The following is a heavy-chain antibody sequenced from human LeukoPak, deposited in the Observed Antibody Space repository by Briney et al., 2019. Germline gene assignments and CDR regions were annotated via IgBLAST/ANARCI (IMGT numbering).Heavy chain of an antibody. J-gene: IGHJ5*02. V-gene: IGHV3-9*03. CDR1: GFTFDDYD. D-gene: IGHD6-19*01. Sequence: GGSLRLSCAASGFTFDDYDMHWVRKAPGKGLEWVSGISWNSGSIGYADSVKGRFTISRDNAKNSLYLQMNSLRAEDMALYYCAKGNSSGWFTNWFDPWGQGTLVTVSS. CDR3: AKGNSSGWFTNWFDP. CDR2: ISWNSGSI.